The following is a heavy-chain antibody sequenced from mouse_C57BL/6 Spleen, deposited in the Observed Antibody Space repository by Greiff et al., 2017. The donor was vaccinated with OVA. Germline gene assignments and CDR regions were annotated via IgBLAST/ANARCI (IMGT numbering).Heavy chain of an antibody. J-gene: IGHJ4*01. CDR2: IDPSDSYT. V-gene: IGHV1-50*01. Sequence: QVQLKQPGAELVKPGASVKLSCKASGYTFTSYWMQWVKQRPGQGLEWIGEIDPSDSYTNYNQKFKGKATLTVDTSSSTAYMQLSSLTSEDSAVYYCVYAMDYWGQGTSVTVSS. CDR3: VYAMDY. CDR1: GYTFTSYW.